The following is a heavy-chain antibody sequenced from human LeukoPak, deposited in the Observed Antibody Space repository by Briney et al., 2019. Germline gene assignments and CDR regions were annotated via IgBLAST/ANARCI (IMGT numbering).Heavy chain of an antibody. CDR2: MNPNSGNT. V-gene: IGHV1-8*02. D-gene: IGHD5-18*01. CDR1: GYTFTNYD. CDR3: ARAEQLWYGD. J-gene: IGHJ4*02. Sequence: ASVKVSCKASGYTFTNYDINWVRQATGQGLEWMGWMNPNSGNTGYAQKFQGRVTMTRDMSTSTVYMELSSLRSEDTAVYYCARAEQLWYGDWGQGTLVTVSS.